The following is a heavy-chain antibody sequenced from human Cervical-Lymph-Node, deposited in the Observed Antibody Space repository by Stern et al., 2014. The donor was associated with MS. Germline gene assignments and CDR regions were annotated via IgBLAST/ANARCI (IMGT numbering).Heavy chain of an antibody. J-gene: IGHJ6*02. CDR3: ARGELKEGLVRGMDV. CDR2: IIPIFGTA. CDR1: GGTFSSYA. D-gene: IGHD1-26*01. Sequence: VQLLESGAEVKKPGSSVKVSCKASGGTFSSYAISWGRQAPGQGLEWMGGIIPIFGTASYAQKFQGRVTITADESTSTAYMELSSLRPEDTAVYYCARGELKEGLVRGMDVWGQGTTVTVSS. V-gene: IGHV1-69*01.